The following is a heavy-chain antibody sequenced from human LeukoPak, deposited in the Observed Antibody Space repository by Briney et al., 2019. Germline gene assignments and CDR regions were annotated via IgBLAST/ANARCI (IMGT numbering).Heavy chain of an antibody. J-gene: IGHJ5*02. V-gene: IGHV4-4*08. Sequence: SETLSLTCTVSGGSISSYYWSWIRRPPGKGLEWIGYIYTSGSTNYNPSLKSRVTISVDTSKNQFSLKLSSVTAADTAVYYCAREGPDEYYDILTGYSSWFDPWGQGTLVTVSS. D-gene: IGHD3-9*01. CDR3: AREGPDEYYDILTGYSSWFDP. CDR1: GGSISSYY. CDR2: IYTSGST.